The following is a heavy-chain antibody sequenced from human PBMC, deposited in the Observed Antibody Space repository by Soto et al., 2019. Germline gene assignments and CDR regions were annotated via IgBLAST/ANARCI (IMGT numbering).Heavy chain of an antibody. CDR2: ISSSSSYI. D-gene: IGHD6-13*01. CDR1: GFTFSSYS. Sequence: EVQLVESGGGLVKPGGSMRLSCAASGFTFSSYSMNWVRQAPGKGLEWVSSISSSSSYIYYADSVKGRFTISRDNAKNSLYLQMKRLRAEDTAMYYCARVIRVSSWPFDYWGQGTLVTVSS. V-gene: IGHV3-21*01. J-gene: IGHJ4*02. CDR3: ARVIRVSSWPFDY.